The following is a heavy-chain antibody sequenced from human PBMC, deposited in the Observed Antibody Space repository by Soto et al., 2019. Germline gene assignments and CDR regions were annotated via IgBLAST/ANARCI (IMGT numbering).Heavy chain of an antibody. CDR2: IWYDGSNK. J-gene: IGHJ3*02. V-gene: IGHV3-33*01. Sequence: QVQLVESGGGVVQPGRSLRLSCAASGFTFSSYGMHWVRQAPGKGLEWMAVIWYDGSNKYYADSVKGRFAISRDNSKNTRXXQXNXXRAEGTAVYYCQRDPTHTGPHDYGDYDLGPGAFDIWGQGTMVTVSS. CDR3: QRDPTHTGPHDYGDYDLGPGAFDI. CDR1: GFTFSSYG. D-gene: IGHD4-17*01.